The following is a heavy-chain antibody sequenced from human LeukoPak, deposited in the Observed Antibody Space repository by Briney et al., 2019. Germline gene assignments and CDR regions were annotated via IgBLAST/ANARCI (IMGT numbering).Heavy chain of an antibody. CDR2: ISSSSSTI. V-gene: IGHV3-48*04. CDR3: ARDKGYCSSTSCYDYMDV. J-gene: IGHJ6*03. D-gene: IGHD2-2*01. CDR1: GFTFSSYS. Sequence: GGTLRLSCAASGFTFSSYSMNWVRQAPGKGLEWVSDISSSSSTIYYADSVKGRFSISRDNAKYSLYLQMHSLRAEDTAVYYCARDKGYCSSTSCYDYMDVWGKGTTVTVSS.